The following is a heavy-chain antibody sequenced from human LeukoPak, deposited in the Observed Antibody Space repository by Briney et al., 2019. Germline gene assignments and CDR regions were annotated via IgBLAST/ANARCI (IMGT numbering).Heavy chain of an antibody. CDR3: ARDSSTHFWSGYYAFDT. CDR1: GFTFSSYS. V-gene: IGHV3-21*01. CDR2: ISSSSSYI. D-gene: IGHD3-3*02. Sequence: GGSLRLSCAASGFTFSSYSMNWVRQAPGKGLEWVSSISSSSSYIYYADSVKGRFTISRDNAKNSLYLQMNSLRAEDTAVYYCARDSSTHFWSGYYAFDTWGQGTMVTVSS. J-gene: IGHJ3*02.